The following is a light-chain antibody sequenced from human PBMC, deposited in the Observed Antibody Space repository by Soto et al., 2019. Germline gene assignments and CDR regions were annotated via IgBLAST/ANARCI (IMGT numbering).Light chain of an antibody. Sequence: DTQMTQSPSTLSASVGDRVTITCRASQSISSWLAWYQQKPGKAPKLLMYKASTLESGVPSRFSGSGSGTEFTLTISSLQPDDFATYYCQQYNSYSRTFGQGTKVEIK. CDR1: QSISSW. V-gene: IGKV1-5*03. CDR2: KAS. CDR3: QQYNSYSRT. J-gene: IGKJ1*01.